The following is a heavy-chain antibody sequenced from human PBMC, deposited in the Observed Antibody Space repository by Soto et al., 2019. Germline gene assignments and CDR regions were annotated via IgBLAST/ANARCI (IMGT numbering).Heavy chain of an antibody. CDR2: IYYNGNT. D-gene: IGHD3-10*01. V-gene: IGHV4-59*01. CDR3: ARLYYISGRPLMDI. Sequence: LSLTCAVSGGSIRSYYWTWVRQPPGKGLEWIGYIYYNGNTKYNPSFKSRVTISVDTPKNQFSLKVGSVNAADTAVYYCARLYYISGRPLMDIWGQGTTVTVSS. J-gene: IGHJ6*02. CDR1: GGSIRSYY.